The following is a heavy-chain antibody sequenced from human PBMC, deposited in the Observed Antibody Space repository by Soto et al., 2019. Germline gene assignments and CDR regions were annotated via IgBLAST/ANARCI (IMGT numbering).Heavy chain of an antibody. CDR1: GFTFSSYA. V-gene: IGHV3-30-3*01. Sequence: GGSHRLSCTASGFTFSSYAMHWVRQAPGKGLEWVAVISYDGSNKYYADSVKGRFTISRDNSKNTLYLQMNSLRAEDTAVYYCARDGDDILTGYLAYWGQGTLVTVSS. CDR3: ARDGDDILTGYLAY. J-gene: IGHJ4*02. CDR2: ISYDGSNK. D-gene: IGHD3-9*01.